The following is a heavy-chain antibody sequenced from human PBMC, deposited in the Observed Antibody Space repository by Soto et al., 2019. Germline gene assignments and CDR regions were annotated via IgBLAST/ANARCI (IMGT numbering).Heavy chain of an antibody. CDR1: GFTFSTYD. CDR2: ITTDGET. V-gene: IGHV3-13*01. J-gene: IGHJ6*03. D-gene: IGHD3-3*01. Sequence: GGSLRLSCVASGFTFSTYDMHWVRQGIGKGLEWVSGITTDGETYYPGSVKGRFTISRENAKNSLYLQMNSLRVGDTAVYYCVRASPVSGEWSIWSYMDVWGEGTTVTVSS. CDR3: VRASPVSGEWSIWSYMDV.